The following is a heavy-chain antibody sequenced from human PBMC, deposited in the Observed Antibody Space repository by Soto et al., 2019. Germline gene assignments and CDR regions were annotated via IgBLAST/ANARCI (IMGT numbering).Heavy chain of an antibody. CDR3: ARGVYGSGTYYTGPSDCDI. CDR1: GGTLSDHG. V-gene: IGHV1-69*06. J-gene: IGHJ3*02. CDR2: TIPVFNTA. Sequence: QVQLEQSGAEVKKPGSSGKVSCKASGGTLSDHGVAWLRQAPGQGLEWMGGTIPVFNTAKYAQKFQGRVTVTADKCTTIAYMELSSLRSADTAFYFCARGVYGSGTYYTGPSDCDIWGQGTMVIVSS. D-gene: IGHD3-10*01.